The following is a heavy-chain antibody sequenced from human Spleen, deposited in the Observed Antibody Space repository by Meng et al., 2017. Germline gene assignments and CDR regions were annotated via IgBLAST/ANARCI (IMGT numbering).Heavy chain of an antibody. CDR1: GYTSACYG. CDR2: FVSNADT. J-gene: IGHJ4*02. D-gene: IGHD3-10*01. CDR3: ARGTPGRSYSDY. Sequence: QAQLLQSAAEVKKPGASVWISCKASGYTSACYGISWFRQAPGQVLEWMGWFVSNADTYTAQKFQGRVTMTRDTHTSTDFMELRSLRFDDTAVYYCARGTPGRSYSDYWGQGTLVTVSS. V-gene: IGHV1-18*01.